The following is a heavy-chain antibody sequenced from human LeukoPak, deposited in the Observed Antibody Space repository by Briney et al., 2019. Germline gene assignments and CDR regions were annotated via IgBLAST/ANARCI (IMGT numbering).Heavy chain of an antibody. Sequence: GGSLRLSCAASGFSFSDYSMSWIRQAPGKGLECISYRSSSSYINYADSVKGRFTISRDNAKNSLYLQMNSLRAEDTAVYYCARGDYDSSGYYEVWGQGTLVTVSS. J-gene: IGHJ4*02. CDR3: ARGDYDSSGYYEV. V-gene: IGHV3-11*05. D-gene: IGHD3-22*01. CDR1: GFSFSDYS. CDR2: RSSSSYI.